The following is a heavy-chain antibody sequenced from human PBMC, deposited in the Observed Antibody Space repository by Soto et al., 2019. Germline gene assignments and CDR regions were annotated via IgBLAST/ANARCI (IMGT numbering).Heavy chain of an antibody. V-gene: IGHV4-4*07. Sequence: SETLSLTCTVSGGSIVSFYCSWIRHPAGKGREWIVRIYSGGRNNYNPSLKSRVTMSVDTSKNQFSLRLSSVTAADTAMYYCARGSSRWDYWGQGTLVTVSS. J-gene: IGHJ4*02. CDR3: ARGSSRWDY. CDR2: IYSGGRN. D-gene: IGHD6-13*01. CDR1: GGSIVSFY.